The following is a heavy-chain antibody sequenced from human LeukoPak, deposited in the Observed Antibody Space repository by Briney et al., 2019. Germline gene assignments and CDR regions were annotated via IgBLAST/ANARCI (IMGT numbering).Heavy chain of an antibody. Sequence: ASVKVSCKASENTFTNYYMHWVRQAPGQGLEWLGIINPNGDRTTYAQTFQGRVTMTRDTSTTTVYMELSSLRSEDTAVYYCARDMSTRVTPISYAFDVWGQGTMVTVSS. J-gene: IGHJ3*01. CDR1: ENTFTNYY. V-gene: IGHV1-46*01. D-gene: IGHD4-23*01. CDR3: ARDMSTRVTPISYAFDV. CDR2: INPNGDRT.